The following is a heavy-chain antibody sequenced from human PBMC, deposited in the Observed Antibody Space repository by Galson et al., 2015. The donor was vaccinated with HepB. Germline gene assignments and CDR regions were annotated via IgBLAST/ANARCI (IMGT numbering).Heavy chain of an antibody. J-gene: IGHJ4*02. CDR2: ISAYNGNT. Sequence: SVKVSCKASGYTFTSYHISWVRQAPGQGLEWMGWISAYNGNTNYAQKLQGRVTMTTNTSTTTAYMELRSLRSDDTAVYHCAREGAVGLTTFGYWGQGSLVTVS. CDR1: GYTFTSYH. V-gene: IGHV1-18*04. CDR3: AREGAVGLTTFGY. D-gene: IGHD2/OR15-2a*01.